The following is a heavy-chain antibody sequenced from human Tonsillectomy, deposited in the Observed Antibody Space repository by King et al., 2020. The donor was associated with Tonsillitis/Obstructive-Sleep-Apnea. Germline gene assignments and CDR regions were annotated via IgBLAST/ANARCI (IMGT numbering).Heavy chain of an antibody. CDR3: ARGTTCGFDP. J-gene: IGHJ5*02. Sequence: VQLQESGPGLVKPSQTLSLTCTVSGGSISSGGYYWGWIRQHPGKGLGWIGDIYYNGRTYYNPSLKSLVTISVDTSQNQVSLTLSSVTAADTAVYYCARGTTCGFDPWGQGTLVTVSS. CDR2: IYYNGRT. V-gene: IGHV4-31*01. CDR1: GGSISSGGYY. D-gene: IGHD4-11*01.